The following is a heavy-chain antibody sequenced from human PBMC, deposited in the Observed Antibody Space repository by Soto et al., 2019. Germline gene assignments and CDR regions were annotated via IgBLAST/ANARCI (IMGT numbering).Heavy chain of an antibody. D-gene: IGHD3-10*01. CDR2: IWYDGSNK. CDR1: GFTFSSYG. CDR3: ASMYYYGSGSYPPWFDP. V-gene: IGHV3-33*01. Sequence: LRLSCAASGFTFSSYGMHWVRQAPGKGLEWVAVIWYDGSNKYYADSVKGRFTISRDNSKNTLYLQMNSLRAEDTAVYYCASMYYYGSGSYPPWFDPWGQGTLVTV. J-gene: IGHJ5*02.